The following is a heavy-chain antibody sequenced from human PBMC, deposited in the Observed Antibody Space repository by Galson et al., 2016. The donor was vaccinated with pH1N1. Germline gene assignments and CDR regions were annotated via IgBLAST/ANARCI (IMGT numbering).Heavy chain of an antibody. J-gene: IGHJ6*02. CDR1: TYSFSGYY. D-gene: IGHD1-7*01. CDR3: ATSSPHITGTTGFFGLDV. Sequence: SVKVSCKASTYSFSGYYIHWVRQAPGQGLEWMGWISPDSGGTVYAQKFQDWVTMTWDTSISTTYMEVTRLTSDDPAVYFCATSSPHITGTTGFFGLDVWGQGTTVTVSS. CDR2: ISPDSGGT. V-gene: IGHV1-2*04.